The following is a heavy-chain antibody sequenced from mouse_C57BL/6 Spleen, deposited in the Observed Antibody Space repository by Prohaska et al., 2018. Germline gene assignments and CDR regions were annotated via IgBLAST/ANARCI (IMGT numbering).Heavy chain of an antibody. D-gene: IGHD1-1*01. Sequence: KQSHGKSLEWIGDINPNNGGTSYNQKFKGKATLTVDKSSSTAYMELRSLTSEDSAVYYCARGGHHYGGFDYWRQGPSLPVCS. CDR3: ARGGHHYGGFDY. J-gene: IGHJ2*02. V-gene: IGHV1-26*01. CDR2: INPNNGGT.